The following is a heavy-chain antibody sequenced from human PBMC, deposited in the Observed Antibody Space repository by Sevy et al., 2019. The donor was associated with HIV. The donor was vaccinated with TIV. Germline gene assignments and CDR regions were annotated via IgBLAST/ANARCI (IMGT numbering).Heavy chain of an antibody. Sequence: GGSLRLSCAASGFTFSNYAMNWVRQAPGKGLEWVSGISSSSSYIYYADSVKGRFTISRDNAKNSLYLQMNSLRAEDTAVYYCARGKYCRGGSCYYLPNAFDIWGQGTMVTVSS. CDR2: ISSSSSYI. V-gene: IGHV3-21*01. J-gene: IGHJ3*02. D-gene: IGHD2-15*01. CDR3: ARGKYCRGGSCYYLPNAFDI. CDR1: GFTFSNYA.